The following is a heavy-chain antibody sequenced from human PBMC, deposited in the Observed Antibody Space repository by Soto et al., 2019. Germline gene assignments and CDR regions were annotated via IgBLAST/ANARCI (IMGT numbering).Heavy chain of an antibody. CDR1: GFTFSSYA. CDR2: ISYDGSNK. CDR3: AKGGVNHYYGMDV. Sequence: GGSLRLSCAASGFTFSSYAMSWVRQAPGKGLEWVAVISYDGSNKYYADSVKGRFTISRDNSKNTLYLQMNSLRAEDTAVYYCAKGGVNHYYGMDVWGQGTTVTVSS. V-gene: IGHV3-30*18. D-gene: IGHD2-21*01. J-gene: IGHJ6*02.